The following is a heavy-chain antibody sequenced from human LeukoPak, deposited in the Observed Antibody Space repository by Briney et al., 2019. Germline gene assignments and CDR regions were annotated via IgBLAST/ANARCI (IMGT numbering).Heavy chain of an antibody. CDR3: AKDLAGSGSYSFDY. J-gene: IGHJ4*02. D-gene: IGHD1-26*01. Sequence: PGGSLRLSCAASGFTFSNYAMNWVRQAPGRGLEWVSAISGSGGSTYYADSVKGRFTISRDNSKNTLSLQMNSLRAEDTAVYYCAKDLAGSGSYSFDYWGQGTLVTVSS. CDR1: GFTFSNYA. V-gene: IGHV3-23*01. CDR2: ISGSGGST.